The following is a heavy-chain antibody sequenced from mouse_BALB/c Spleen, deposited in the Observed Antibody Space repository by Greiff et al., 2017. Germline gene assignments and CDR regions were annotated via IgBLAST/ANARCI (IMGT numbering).Heavy chain of an antibody. CDR3: ARDYGGGFAY. D-gene: IGHD1-1*01. V-gene: IGHV1-80*01. CDR1: GYAFSSYW. CDR2: IYPGDGDT. Sequence: VKLMESGAELVRPGSSVKISCKASGYAFSSYWMNWVKQRPGQGLEWIGQIYPGDGDTNYNGKFKGKATLTADKSSSTAYMQLSSLTSEDSAVYFCARDYGGGFAYWGQGTLVTVSA. J-gene: IGHJ3*01.